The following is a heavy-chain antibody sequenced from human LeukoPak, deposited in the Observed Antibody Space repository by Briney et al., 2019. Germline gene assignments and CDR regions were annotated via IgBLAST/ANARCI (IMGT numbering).Heavy chain of an antibody. CDR1: GYTFTKYG. CDR2: ISTYNGNT. CDR3: ARGDDYGDYLGLY. D-gene: IGHD4-17*01. V-gene: IGHV1-18*01. J-gene: IGHJ4*02. Sequence: RGASVKVSCKASGYTFTKYGITWVRQAPGQGLEWMGWISTYNGNTNYAQKLQGRVTMTTDTSTSTAYMELRSLISDDAAVYYCARGDDYGDYLGLYWGQGTLVTVSS.